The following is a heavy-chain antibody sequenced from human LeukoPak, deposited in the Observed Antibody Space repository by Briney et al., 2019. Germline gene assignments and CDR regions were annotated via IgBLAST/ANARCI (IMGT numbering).Heavy chain of an antibody. CDR1: GGSISSYY. CDR2: IYYSGST. CDR3: ARHIVATSPQGWFDP. J-gene: IGHJ5*02. V-gene: IGHV4-39*01. Sequence: PSETLSLTCTVSGGSISSYYWGWIRQPPGKGLEWIGSIYYSGSTYYNPSLKSRVTISVDTSKNQFSLKLSSVTAADTAVYYCARHIVATSPQGWFDPWGQGTLVTVSS. D-gene: IGHD5-12*01.